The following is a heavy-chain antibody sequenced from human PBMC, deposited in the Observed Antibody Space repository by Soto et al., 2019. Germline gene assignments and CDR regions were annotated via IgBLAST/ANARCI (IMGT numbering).Heavy chain of an antibody. V-gene: IGHV3-53*02. Sequence: QLVETGGGLIQPGTSLTLSCAASGFSVSRNYMTWVRQAPGKGLEWVSFVSSGGATLYADVVKGRFILSRDDSQNTMYLQMNNLRAEDTAVYYCARVPGRLWGRGTLVTVAS. CDR2: VSSGGAT. CDR3: ARVPGRL. CDR1: GFSVSRNY. J-gene: IGHJ4*02. D-gene: IGHD3-10*01.